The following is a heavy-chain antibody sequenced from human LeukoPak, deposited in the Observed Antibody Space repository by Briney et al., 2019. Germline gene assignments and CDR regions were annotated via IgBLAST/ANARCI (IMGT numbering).Heavy chain of an antibody. Sequence: SETLSLTCTVSGGSISSYYWNWIRQPAGKGLEWIGRIHTSGSTNYNPSLKSRVTISIDTSKKQFSLELSSVTAADTAIYFCARRKRGSGGPFDYWGQGTLVTVSS. CDR1: GGSISSYY. CDR3: ARRKRGSGGPFDY. J-gene: IGHJ4*02. D-gene: IGHD6-19*01. CDR2: IHTSGST. V-gene: IGHV4-4*07.